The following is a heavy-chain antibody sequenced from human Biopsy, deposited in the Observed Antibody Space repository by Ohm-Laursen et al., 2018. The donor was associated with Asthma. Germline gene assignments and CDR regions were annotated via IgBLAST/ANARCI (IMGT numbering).Heavy chain of an antibody. CDR1: GDSFSNYA. V-gene: IGHV1-69*01. CDR3: ARGYSGSDRIVYYHSGLEV. J-gene: IGHJ6*02. D-gene: IGHD5-12*01. CDR2: LIPVLGTP. Sequence: ASSVKVSCKASGDSFSNYAISWVRQAPGQGLEWMGGLIPVLGTPDHAQMFEGRVTITADESTSTAYMELSSLSSEDTAVYYCARGYSGSDRIVYYHSGLEVWGQGTTVTVSS.